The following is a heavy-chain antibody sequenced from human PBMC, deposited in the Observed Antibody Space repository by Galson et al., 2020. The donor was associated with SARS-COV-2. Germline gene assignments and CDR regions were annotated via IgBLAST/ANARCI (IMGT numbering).Heavy chain of an antibody. CDR2: INHSGST. V-gene: IGHV4-34*01. CDR3: GRGWKTGTFDY. CDR1: GGSFSGYY. D-gene: IGHD1-7*01. Sequence: LETLSLTCAVYGGSFSGYYWSWIRQPPGKGLEWIGEINHSGSTNYNPSLKSRVTISIDTSKNQFSLKLSSVTAADTAVYYCGRGWKTGTFDYWGQGTLVTVSS. J-gene: IGHJ4*02.